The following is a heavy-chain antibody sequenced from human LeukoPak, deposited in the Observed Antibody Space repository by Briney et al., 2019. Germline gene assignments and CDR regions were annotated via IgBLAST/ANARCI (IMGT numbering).Heavy chain of an antibody. CDR3: ARPHTKFSRYYFDY. D-gene: IGHD3-16*02. J-gene: IGHJ4*02. Sequence: ASVKVSCKASGYTFTGYYMHWVRQAPGQGLERMGWINPNSGGTNYAQKFQGRVTMTRDTSISTAYMELSRLRSDDTAVYYCARPHTKFSRYYFDYWGQGTLVTVSS. CDR1: GYTFTGYY. V-gene: IGHV1-2*02. CDR2: INPNSGGT.